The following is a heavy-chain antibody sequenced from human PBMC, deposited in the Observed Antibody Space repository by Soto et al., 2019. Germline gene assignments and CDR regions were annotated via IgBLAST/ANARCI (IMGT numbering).Heavy chain of an antibody. V-gene: IGHV3-33*01. CDR1: GFTFSNYG. D-gene: IGHD5-12*01. J-gene: IGHJ4*02. CDR3: ARPDLVAAIGAALDY. Sequence: QVQLVESGGGVVQPGRSLRLSCEASGFTFSNYGMHWFRQAPGKGLERVAVIWNDGSSRYYADSVKGRFTVSRDNSKNTLFLQMNNVRDEDTAVYYCARPDLVAAIGAALDYWGQGTLVTVAS. CDR2: IWNDGSSR.